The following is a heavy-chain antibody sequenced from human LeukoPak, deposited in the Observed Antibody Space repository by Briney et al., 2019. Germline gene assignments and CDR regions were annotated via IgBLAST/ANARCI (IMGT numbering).Heavy chain of an antibody. CDR3: ASWNWLDGRFDY. V-gene: IGHV1-8*01. Sequence: ASVKVSCKASGYTFISYDINWVRQATGQGLEWMGWMNLNSGNTGYAQKFQGRVTMTRNTSISTAYMELSSLRSEDTAVYYCASWNWLDGRFDYWGQGTLVTVSS. CDR1: GYTFISYD. D-gene: IGHD3-9*01. CDR2: MNLNSGNT. J-gene: IGHJ4*02.